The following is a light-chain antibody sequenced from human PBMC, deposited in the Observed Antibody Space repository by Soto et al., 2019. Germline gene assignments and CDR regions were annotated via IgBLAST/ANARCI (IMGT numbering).Light chain of an antibody. Sequence: DRVMTQSPATLSVSPGDRVTLSCRASQTISSNLAWYQQKPGQAPRLLIHSASTRATGIPARFSGSGSGTEFTLTISSLQSEDFAVYYCQQYHNWPWTFGQGTEVEIK. J-gene: IGKJ1*01. V-gene: IGKV3-15*01. CDR3: QQYHNWPWT. CDR2: SAS. CDR1: QTISSN.